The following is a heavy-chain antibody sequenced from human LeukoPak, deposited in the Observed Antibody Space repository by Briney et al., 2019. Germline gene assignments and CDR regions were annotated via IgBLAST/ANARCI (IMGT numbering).Heavy chain of an antibody. D-gene: IGHD3-10*01. V-gene: IGHV4-30-4*01. CDR3: AGEVRPDGSARGYYFDY. J-gene: IGHJ4*02. CDR2: IYHSGNT. Sequence: SETLSLTCTVSGGSISSADYYWSWIRQPPGKGLERIGYIYHSGNTYYNPSLKSRVTISVDTSKNQFSLKLSSVTAADTAVYYCAGEVRPDGSARGYYFDYWGQGTLVTVSS. CDR1: GGSISSADYY.